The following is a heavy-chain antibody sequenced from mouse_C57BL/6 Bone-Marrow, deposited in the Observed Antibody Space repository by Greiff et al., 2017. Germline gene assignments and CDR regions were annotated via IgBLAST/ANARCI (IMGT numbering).Heavy chain of an antibody. D-gene: IGHD2-3*01. Sequence: QVQLQQSGAELVRPGASVTLSCKASGYTFTDYEMHWVKQTPVHGLEWIGAIDPETGGTAYNQKFKGKAILTADKSSSTAYMVLRSLTSEDSAVYYCTRSEDGYYYAMDYWGQGTSVTVSS. V-gene: IGHV1-15*01. CDR3: TRSEDGYYYAMDY. CDR1: GYTFTDYE. CDR2: IDPETGGT. J-gene: IGHJ4*01.